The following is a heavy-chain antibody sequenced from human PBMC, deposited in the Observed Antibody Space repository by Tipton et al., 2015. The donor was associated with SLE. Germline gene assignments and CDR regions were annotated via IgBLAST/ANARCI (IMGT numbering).Heavy chain of an antibody. CDR2: IYYSGST. CDR1: GGSISSYY. J-gene: IGHJ3*02. Sequence: TLSLTCTVSGGSISSYYWSWIRQPPGMGLEWIGYIYYSGSTNYNPSLKSRVTISVDTSKNQFSLKLSSVTAADTAVYYCATVGDAFDIWGQGTMVTVSS. D-gene: IGHD3-10*01. V-gene: IGHV4-59*01. CDR3: ATVGDAFDI.